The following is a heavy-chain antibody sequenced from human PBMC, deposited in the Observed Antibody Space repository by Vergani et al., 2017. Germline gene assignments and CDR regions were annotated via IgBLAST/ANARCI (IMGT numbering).Heavy chain of an antibody. D-gene: IGHD1/OR15-1a*01. V-gene: IGHV4-39*01. CDR3: SRNNDFDY. CDR2: SYYSGST. Sequence: QLQLQESGPGLVKPSETLSLTCTVSGGSISSSSYHWGWLRQPTGKGLEWIGSSYYSGSTYYTPSLKRRVTISVDTSKNQLSLKRSSDTAAYTAVYYCSRNNDFDYWGQGTLVTVSS. J-gene: IGHJ4*02. CDR1: GGSISSSSYH.